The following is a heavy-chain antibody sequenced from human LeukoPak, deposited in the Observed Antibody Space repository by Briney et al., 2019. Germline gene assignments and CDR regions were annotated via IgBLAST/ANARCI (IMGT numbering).Heavy chain of an antibody. CDR2: IYYSGST. CDR3: ARLRAMAVYYMDV. J-gene: IGHJ6*03. V-gene: IGHV4-39*01. Sequence: SETLSLTCTVSGGSISSSSYYWGWIRQPPGKGLEWIGSIYYSGSTYYNPSLKSRVTISVDTSKNQFSLKLSSVTAADTAVYYCARLRAMAVYYMDVWGKGTTVTVSS. D-gene: IGHD5-18*01. CDR1: GGSISSSSYY.